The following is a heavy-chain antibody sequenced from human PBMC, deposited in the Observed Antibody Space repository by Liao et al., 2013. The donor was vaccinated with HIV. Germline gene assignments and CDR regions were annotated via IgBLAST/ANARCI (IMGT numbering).Heavy chain of an antibody. CDR2: VHHSGDT. Sequence: QVQLQESGSGLVKPSETLSLTCTVSGGPVSSYYWNWIRQPPGKGLEWIGFVHHSGDTNYNPSLKSRVTMSMDTSSNHFSLKLTSVTPADTAVYYCARGGGTYYNYWGQGTLVTVSS. D-gene: IGHD3-10*01. CDR3: ARGGGTYYNY. CDR1: GGPVSSYY. J-gene: IGHJ4*02. V-gene: IGHV4-59*02.